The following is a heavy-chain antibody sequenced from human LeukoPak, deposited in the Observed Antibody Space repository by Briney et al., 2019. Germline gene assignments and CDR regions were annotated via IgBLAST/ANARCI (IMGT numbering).Heavy chain of an antibody. CDR2: ISAYNGNT. Sequence: ASVKVSCKASGYTFTSYGISWVRQAPGQGLEWMGWISAYNGNTNHAQELQGRVTMTTDTSTSTAYMELRSLRSDDTAVYYCARDYDILTGYFPLFDYWGQGTLVTVSS. V-gene: IGHV1-18*01. CDR3: ARDYDILTGYFPLFDY. J-gene: IGHJ4*02. D-gene: IGHD3-9*01. CDR1: GYTFTSYG.